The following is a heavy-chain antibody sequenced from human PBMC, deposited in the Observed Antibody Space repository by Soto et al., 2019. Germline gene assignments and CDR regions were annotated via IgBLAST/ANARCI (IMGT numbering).Heavy chain of an antibody. CDR1: GVTLSNSG. Sequence: GGSLRLSCAVSGVTLSNSGMYWVRQAPGKGLEWVSIISNDGNSKFYPDSVKGRFTISRDNSDNNLYLQMNSLRVEDSGVYYCAKGAYDFSNYMHPWGQANHVTLS. V-gene: IGHV3-30*18. J-gene: IGHJ5*02. CDR2: ISNDGNSK. D-gene: IGHD3-3*01. CDR3: AKGAYDFSNYMHP.